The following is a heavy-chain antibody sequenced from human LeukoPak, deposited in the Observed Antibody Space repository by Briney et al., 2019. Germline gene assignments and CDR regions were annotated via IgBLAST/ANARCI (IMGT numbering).Heavy chain of an antibody. V-gene: IGHV1-18*01. CDR1: GYTFTSYG. Sequence: ASVKVSCKASGYTFTSYGISWVRQAPGQGLEWMGWISAYNGNTNYAQKFRGRVTMTRDTSISTAYMELSRLRSDDTAVYYCARTTKQQRTLVYWGQGTLVTVSS. D-gene: IGHD6-13*01. J-gene: IGHJ4*02. CDR2: ISAYNGNT. CDR3: ARTTKQQRTLVY.